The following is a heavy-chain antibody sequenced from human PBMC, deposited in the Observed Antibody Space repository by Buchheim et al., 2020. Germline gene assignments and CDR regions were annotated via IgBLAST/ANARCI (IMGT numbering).Heavy chain of an antibody. J-gene: IGHJ4*02. CDR3: ARAIIAASFDY. Sequence: EVQLVESGGGLVRPGGSLRLSCAASGFIFSAYEMNWVRQAPGKGLEWVSYFCSSGSTIYYADSVKGRFTIFRDHAKNSLYLQMNSLRAEDTAVYYCARAIIAASFDYWGQGTL. CDR1: GFIFSAYE. V-gene: IGHV3-48*03. CDR2: FCSSGSTI. D-gene: IGHD6-25*01.